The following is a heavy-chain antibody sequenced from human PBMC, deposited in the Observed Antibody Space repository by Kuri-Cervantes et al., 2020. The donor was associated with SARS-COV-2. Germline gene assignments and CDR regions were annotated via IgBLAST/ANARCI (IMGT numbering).Heavy chain of an antibody. D-gene: IGHD1-1*01. CDR3: ARQNWSYYFDY. Sequence: GSLRLSCTVSGGSISSYYWSWIRQPAGKGLEWIGRIYTSGSTNYNPSLKSRVTMSVDTSKNQFSLKLSSVTAADTAVYYCARQNWSYYFDYWGQGTLVTVSS. J-gene: IGHJ4*02. CDR2: IYTSGST. CDR1: GGSISSYY. V-gene: IGHV4-4*07.